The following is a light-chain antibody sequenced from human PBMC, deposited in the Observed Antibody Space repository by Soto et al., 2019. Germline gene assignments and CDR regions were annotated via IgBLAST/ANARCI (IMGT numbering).Light chain of an antibody. Sequence: EIVLTQSPGTLSLSPGERATLSCRAGQSVSSTYLDWYQQKPGQAPRLLIYGASSRATGIPDRFSGSASGTAFTLTISKLESEDFAVYYCRHYINSQWTFGQGTKVEIK. J-gene: IGKJ1*01. CDR2: GAS. V-gene: IGKV3-20*01. CDR3: RHYINSQWT. CDR1: QSVSSTY.